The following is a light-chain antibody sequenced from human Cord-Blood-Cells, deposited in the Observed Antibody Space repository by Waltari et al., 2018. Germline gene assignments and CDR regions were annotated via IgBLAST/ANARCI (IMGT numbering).Light chain of an antibody. CDR1: SLRSYY. V-gene: IGLV3-19*01. CDR3: NSRDSSGNHVV. CDR2: GKN. Sequence: SSELTQDPAVSVALGQTVRITCQGDSLRSYYASWYQQKPGQAPVLVIYGKNNRPSGIPDRFSGSSSGNTASLTITGAQAEEEADYYFNSRDSSGNHVVFGGGTKLTV. J-gene: IGLJ2*01.